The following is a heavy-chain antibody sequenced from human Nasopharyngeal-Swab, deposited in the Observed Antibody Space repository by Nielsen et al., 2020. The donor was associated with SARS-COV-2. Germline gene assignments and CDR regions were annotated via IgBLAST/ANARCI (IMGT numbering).Heavy chain of an antibody. D-gene: IGHD4-17*01. V-gene: IGHV3-23*01. CDR3: AKGVGYGDTGCFDE. J-gene: IGHJ4*02. Sequence: GESLKISYVASGFTYSTYAMSWVRLAPGKGLEWVSGISGSGDNTYYADSVMGRFTISRDNAMETLYLQMNGLRLDDTAVYYCAKGVGYGDTGCFDEWGQGTLVTASS. CDR2: ISGSGDNT. CDR1: GFTYSTYA.